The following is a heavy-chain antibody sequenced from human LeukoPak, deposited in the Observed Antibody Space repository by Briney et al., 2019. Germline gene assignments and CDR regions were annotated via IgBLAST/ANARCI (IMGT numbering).Heavy chain of an antibody. D-gene: IGHD3-9*01. CDR3: ARGHFLVLRYFDWHSAWFDP. J-gene: IGHJ5*02. V-gene: IGHV4-38-2*02. CDR1: GYSITRGYF. CDR2: INGGGST. Sequence: PSETLSLTCTVSGYSITRGYFWGWIRQPPGRGLEWIGSINGGGSTYYNPSLKGRVTISVDTSKNQFSLKLSSVTAADTAVYYCARGHFLVLRYFDWHSAWFDPWGQGTLVTASS.